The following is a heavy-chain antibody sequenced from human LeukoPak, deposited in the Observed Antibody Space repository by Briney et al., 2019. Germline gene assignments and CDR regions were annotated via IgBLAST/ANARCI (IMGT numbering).Heavy chain of an antibody. V-gene: IGHV4-39*01. D-gene: IGHD2-15*01. CDR2: IYYSGST. J-gene: IGHJ4*02. Sequence: PSGTLSLTCTVSGGFISSFIYYWGWIRQPPGKGLEWIGSIYYSGSTYYNSSLKSRVTISVDTSKNQFSLKLSSVTAADTAVYYCARHDCSGGSCYSDYWGQGTLVTVSS. CDR3: ARHDCSGGSCYSDY. CDR1: GGFISSFIYY.